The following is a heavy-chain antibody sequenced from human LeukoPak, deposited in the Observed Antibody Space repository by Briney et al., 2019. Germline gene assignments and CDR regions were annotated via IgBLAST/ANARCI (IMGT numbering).Heavy chain of an antibody. Sequence: GGSLRLSCAVSGLTFSNSAMSWVRQAPGKGLEWVSAISVGSDVIYYADSVKGRFAISRDNSKHTVYLQMNSLRAGDTAVYYCARDDYNSGYDETFGIWGQGTMVTVSS. D-gene: IGHD5-12*01. V-gene: IGHV3-23*01. CDR3: ARDDYNSGYDETFGI. J-gene: IGHJ3*02. CDR2: ISVGSDVI. CDR1: GLTFSNSA.